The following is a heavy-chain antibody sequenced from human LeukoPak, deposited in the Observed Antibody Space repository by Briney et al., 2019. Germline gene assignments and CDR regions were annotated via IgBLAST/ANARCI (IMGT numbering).Heavy chain of an antibody. Sequence: PGGSLRLSCAASGFTFSSYSMNWGRQAPGKGLEWVSSISSSSSYIYYADSVKGRFTISRDNAKNSLYLQMNSLRAEDTAVYYCATSVQLERRGYYYGMDVWGQGTTVTVSS. V-gene: IGHV3-21*01. CDR1: GFTFSSYS. CDR3: ATSVQLERRGYYYGMDV. CDR2: ISSSSSYI. D-gene: IGHD1-1*01. J-gene: IGHJ6*02.